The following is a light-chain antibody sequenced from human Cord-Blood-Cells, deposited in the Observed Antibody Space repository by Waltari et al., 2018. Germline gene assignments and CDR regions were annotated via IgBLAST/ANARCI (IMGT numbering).Light chain of an antibody. J-gene: IGKJ5*01. CDR1: QGISSY. Sequence: DIQLTQSPSFLSASVGARVTIPCRASQGISSYLAWYQQKPGKAPKLLIYAASTLQSGVPSRFSGSGSGTEFTLTISSLQPEDFATYYCQQLNSYFGQGTRLEIK. CDR2: AAS. V-gene: IGKV1-9*01. CDR3: QQLNSY.